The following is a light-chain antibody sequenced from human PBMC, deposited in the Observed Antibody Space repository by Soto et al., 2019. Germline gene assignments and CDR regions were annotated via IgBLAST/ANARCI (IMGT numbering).Light chain of an antibody. V-gene: IGKV1-5*03. J-gene: IGKJ1*01. CDR1: QTIDSW. Sequence: DIQMTQSPSTLSASVGDRVTITCRASQTIDSWLAWYQQRPGKPPNLLIYKASTLASGVPSSFSGSGSGTEFTLTINSLQPDDFATYSCQQYHIYSGTFGQGTKVEIK. CDR2: KAS. CDR3: QQYHIYSGT.